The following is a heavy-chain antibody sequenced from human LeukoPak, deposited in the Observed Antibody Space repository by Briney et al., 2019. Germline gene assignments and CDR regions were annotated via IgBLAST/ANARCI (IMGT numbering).Heavy chain of an antibody. V-gene: IGHV4-61*02. CDR1: GGSISSGSYY. CDR2: IYTSGST. D-gene: IGHD4-23*01. CDR3: ARASYSYGGGNFDY. J-gene: IGHJ4*02. Sequence: SQTLSLTCTVSGGSISSGSYYWSWIRQPAGKGLEWIGRIYTSGSTNYNPSLKSRVTISVDTSKNQFSLKLSSVTAADTAVYYCARASYSYGGGNFDYWGQGTLVTVSS.